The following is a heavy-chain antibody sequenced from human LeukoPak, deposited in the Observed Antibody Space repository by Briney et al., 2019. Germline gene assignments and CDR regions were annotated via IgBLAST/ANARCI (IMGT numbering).Heavy chain of an antibody. Sequence: PSQTLSLTCTVSGDSTSSRTYYWSWIRQHPGKGLEWIGYIYYSGTTYYNPSLKSRLTISVDTSENQLSLKLSSVTAADTAVYYCARNSNNAFDIWGQGTMVTVSS. CDR1: GDSTSSRTYY. CDR2: IYYSGTT. J-gene: IGHJ3*02. V-gene: IGHV4-31*03. CDR3: ARNSNNAFDI. D-gene: IGHD6-13*01.